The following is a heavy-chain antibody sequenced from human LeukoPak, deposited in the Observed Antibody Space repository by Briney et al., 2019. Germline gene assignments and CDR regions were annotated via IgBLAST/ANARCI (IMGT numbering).Heavy chain of an antibody. J-gene: IGHJ4*02. V-gene: IGHV4-39*07. CDR3: AGSDYGATMVSFDY. Sequence: PSETLSLTCTVSGGSISSSSYYWGWIRQPPGKGLEWIGSIYYSGSTYYNPSLKSRVTISVDTSNYQFSLKLSSVTAADTAVYYCAGSDYGATMVSFDYWGQGTLVTVSS. CDR2: IYYSGST. D-gene: IGHD4-17*01. CDR1: GGSISSSSYY.